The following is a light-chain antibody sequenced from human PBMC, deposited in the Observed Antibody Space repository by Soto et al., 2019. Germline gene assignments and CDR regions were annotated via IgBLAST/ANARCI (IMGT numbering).Light chain of an antibody. CDR1: NIGGKN. CDR3: QVWDSSSAQGV. V-gene: IGLV3-21*04. Sequence: SYELTQPPSVSVAPGKTATITCGGNNIGGKNVHWYQQKPGQAPVLVIYFDSDRPSGIPERFSGSNSGNTATLTISRVEAGDEADYYCQVWDSSSAQGVFGGGTKLTVL. J-gene: IGLJ3*02. CDR2: FDS.